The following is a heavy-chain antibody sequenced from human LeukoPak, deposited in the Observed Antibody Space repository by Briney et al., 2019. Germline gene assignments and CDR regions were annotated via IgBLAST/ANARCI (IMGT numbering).Heavy chain of an antibody. CDR2: INPNSGGT. CDR1: GYTFTGYY. J-gene: IGHJ3*02. Sequence: GASVKVSCKASGYTFTGYYMHRVRQAPGQGLEWMGWINPNSGGTNYAQKFQGRVTMTRDTSISTAYMELSRLRSDDTAVYYCAREVLRYFDWLSDAFDIWGQGTMVTVSS. CDR3: AREVLRYFDWLSDAFDI. V-gene: IGHV1-2*02. D-gene: IGHD3-9*01.